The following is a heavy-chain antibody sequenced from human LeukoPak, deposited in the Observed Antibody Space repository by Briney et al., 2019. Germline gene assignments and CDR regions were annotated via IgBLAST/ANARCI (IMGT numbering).Heavy chain of an antibody. CDR3: ARDYGDYLAYFDY. J-gene: IGHJ4*02. V-gene: IGHV3-66*01. CDR1: GFTVSSNY. Sequence: PGGSLRLSCAASGFTVSSNYMSWVRQAPGKGLEWVSVIYSGGSTYYADSVKGRFTISRDNSKNTLYLQMNSLRAEDTAVYYCARDYGDYLAYFDYWGQGTLATVSS. D-gene: IGHD4-17*01. CDR2: IYSGGST.